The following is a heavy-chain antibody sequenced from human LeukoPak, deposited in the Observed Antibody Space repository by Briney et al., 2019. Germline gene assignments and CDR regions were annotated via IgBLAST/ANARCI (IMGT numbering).Heavy chain of an antibody. D-gene: IGHD3-9*01. Sequence: GASVKVSCKASGYTFTSYDINWVRQATGQGLEWMGWMNPNSGNTGYAQKFQGRVTMTRNTSISTAYMELSSLRFEDTAVYYCAAYYDILTDAFDIWGQGTMVTVSS. CDR3: AAYYDILTDAFDI. V-gene: IGHV1-8*01. CDR1: GYTFTSYD. J-gene: IGHJ3*02. CDR2: MNPNSGNT.